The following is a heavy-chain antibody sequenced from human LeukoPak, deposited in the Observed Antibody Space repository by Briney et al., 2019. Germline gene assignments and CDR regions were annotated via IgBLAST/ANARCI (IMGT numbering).Heavy chain of an antibody. J-gene: IGHJ4*02. CDR2: ISYDGSNK. CDR1: GFTFSSYG. Sequence: GGSLRLSCAASGFTFSSYGMHWVRQAPGKGLEWVAVISYDGSNKYYADSVKGRFTISRDNSKNTLYLQMNSLRAEDTAVYYCAKDTITYVYDYFDYWGQGTLVTVSS. D-gene: IGHD5/OR15-5a*01. CDR3: AKDTITYVYDYFDY. V-gene: IGHV3-30*18.